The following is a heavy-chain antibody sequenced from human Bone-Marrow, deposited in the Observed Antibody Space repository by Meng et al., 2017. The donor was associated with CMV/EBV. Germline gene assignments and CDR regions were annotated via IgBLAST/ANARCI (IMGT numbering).Heavy chain of an antibody. Sequence: GSLRLSCTVSGGSVSSGGYYWSWIRQPPGKGLEWIGEINHSGSTNYNPSLKSRVTISVDTSKNQFSLKLSSVTAADTAVYYCARGLDCTNGVCYPLFDYWGQGTLVTVSS. J-gene: IGHJ4*02. V-gene: IGHV4-61*08. CDR1: GGSVSSGGYY. CDR3: ARGLDCTNGVCYPLFDY. D-gene: IGHD2-8*01. CDR2: INHSGST.